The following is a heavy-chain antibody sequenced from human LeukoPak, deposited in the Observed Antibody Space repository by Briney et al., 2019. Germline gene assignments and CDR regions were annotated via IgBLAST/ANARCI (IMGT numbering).Heavy chain of an antibody. CDR2: IYYTGST. CDR1: GGSISSYY. CDR3: ARERVAGNIDP. V-gene: IGHV4-59*01. Sequence: SETLSLTCTVSGGSISSYYWSWVRQPPGKGLEWIGYIYYTGSTNYNPSLKSRVTISVDTSKNQFSLKLSSVTAADTAVYYCARERVAGNIDPWGQGTLVTVSS. D-gene: IGHD6-19*01. J-gene: IGHJ5*02.